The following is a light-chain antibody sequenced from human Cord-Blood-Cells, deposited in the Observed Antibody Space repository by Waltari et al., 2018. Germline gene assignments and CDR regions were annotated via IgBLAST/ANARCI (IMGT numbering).Light chain of an antibody. CDR2: GAS. J-gene: IGKJ1*01. V-gene: IGKV3-15*01. CDR3: QQYNNWPPWT. CDR1: QSVSSN. Sequence: EIVMTHSPATLSVSPGERATLSCRASQSVSSNLAWYQQKPVQAPRLLINGASTSATGIPARFSGSGSGREFTLTSSSRQSEDFAVYYCQQYNNWPPWTFGQGTKVEIK.